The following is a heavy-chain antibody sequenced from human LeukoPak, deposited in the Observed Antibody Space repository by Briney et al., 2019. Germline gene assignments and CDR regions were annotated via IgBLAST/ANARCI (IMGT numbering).Heavy chain of an antibody. V-gene: IGHV3-23*01. Sequence: PGGSLRLSCAASGFTSSSYAMSWVRQAPGKGLEWVSAISGSGGSTYYADSVKGRFTISRDNSKNTLYLQMNSLRAEDTAVYYCAKDRSDIFDAFDIWGQGTMVTVSS. CDR2: ISGSGGST. CDR3: AKDRSDIFDAFDI. CDR1: GFTSSSYA. J-gene: IGHJ3*02. D-gene: IGHD3-9*01.